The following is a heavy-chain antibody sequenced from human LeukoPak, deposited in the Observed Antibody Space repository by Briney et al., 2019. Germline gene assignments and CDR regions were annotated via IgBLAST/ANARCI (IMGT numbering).Heavy chain of an antibody. CDR3: ARRSGGFDY. Sequence: GESLKISCKGSGSPFTTYWSGWVRQLPGKGLELMEIIYPGDSDTRYSPSFQGQVTISADKSISTAYLQWSSLKASDTAMYYCARRSGGFDYWGQGTLVTVSS. V-gene: IGHV5-51*01. CDR1: GSPFTTYW. D-gene: IGHD3-16*01. CDR2: IYPGDSDT. J-gene: IGHJ4*02.